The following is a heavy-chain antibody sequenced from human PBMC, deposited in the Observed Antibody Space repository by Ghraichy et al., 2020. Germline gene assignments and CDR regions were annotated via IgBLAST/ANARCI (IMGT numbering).Heavy chain of an antibody. CDR1: GFTFSSYG. D-gene: IGHD2-2*03. Sequence: LSLTCAASGFTFSSYGMHWVRQAPGKGLEWVAVISYDGSNKYYADSVKGRFTISRDNSKNTLYLQMNSLRAEDTAVYSCAKDRGGYCSSTSCSLNWYFDLWGRGTLVPVSS. CDR3: AKDRGGYCSSTSCSLNWYFDL. V-gene: IGHV3-30*18. J-gene: IGHJ2*01. CDR2: ISYDGSNK.